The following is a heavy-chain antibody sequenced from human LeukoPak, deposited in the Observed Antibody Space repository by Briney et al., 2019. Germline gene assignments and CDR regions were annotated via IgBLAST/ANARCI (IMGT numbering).Heavy chain of an antibody. J-gene: IGHJ4*02. CDR3: ARDYCTSTSCYGFGDY. CDR1: GYTFTGYY. V-gene: IGHV1-2*02. CDR2: INPNSGGT. D-gene: IGHD2-2*01. Sequence: ASVKVSCKASGYTFTGYYMHWVRQAPGQGLEWMGWINPNSGGTKYAQKFQGRVTMTRDTSISTAYMELSRLTSDDTAVYYCARDYCTSTSCYGFGDYWGQGTLVTVSS.